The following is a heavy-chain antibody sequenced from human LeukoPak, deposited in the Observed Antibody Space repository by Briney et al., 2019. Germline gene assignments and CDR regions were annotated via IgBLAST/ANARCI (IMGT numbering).Heavy chain of an antibody. V-gene: IGHV3-21*01. CDR3: ARVDYDILTGYYIYAFDI. CDR2: ISGSSSYI. CDR1: GFTFSSCS. D-gene: IGHD3-9*01. J-gene: IGHJ3*02. Sequence: PGGSLRLSCAASGFTFSSCSMNWVRQAPGKGLEWVSSISGSSSYIYYADSVKGRFTISRDNAKNSLYLQMNSLRAEDTAVYYCARVDYDILTGYYIYAFDIWGQGTMVTVSS.